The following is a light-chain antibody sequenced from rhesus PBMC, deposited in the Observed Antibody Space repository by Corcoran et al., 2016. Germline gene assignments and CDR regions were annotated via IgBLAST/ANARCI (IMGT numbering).Light chain of an antibody. CDR2: RAS. J-gene: IGKJ4*01. CDR1: QSLSNY. Sequence: DIQMTQSPSSLSASVGDRVTITCQASQSLSNYLNWYQQKPGKIPKLLIYRASSLQSGIPSRFSGRGSGTDFTLTISSLQPEDFATYYCLQGYSSPLTFGGGTKVELK. V-gene: IGKV1-32*03. CDR3: LQGYSSPLT.